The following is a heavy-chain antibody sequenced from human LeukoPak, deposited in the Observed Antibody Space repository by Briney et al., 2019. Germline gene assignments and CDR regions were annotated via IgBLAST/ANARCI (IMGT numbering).Heavy chain of an antibody. Sequence: SETLSLTCAVYGGSFSGYYWSWIRRPPGKGLEWIGYIYYSGSTYYNPSLKSRVTISVDTSKNQFSLKLSSVTAADTAVYYCARDGDPNYYYGMDVWGQGTTVTVSS. CDR3: ARDGDPNYYYGMDV. J-gene: IGHJ6*02. D-gene: IGHD7-27*01. V-gene: IGHV4-30-4*08. CDR2: IYYSGST. CDR1: GGSFSGYY.